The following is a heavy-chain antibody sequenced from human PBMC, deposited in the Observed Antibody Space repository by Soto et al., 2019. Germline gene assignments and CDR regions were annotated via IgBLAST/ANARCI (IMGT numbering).Heavy chain of an antibody. CDR1: GGTFSSHS. J-gene: IGHJ6*02. V-gene: IGHV1-69*13. D-gene: IGHD1-1*01. Sequence: SVKVSCKSSGGTFSSHSINWVRQAPGQGLEWMGGIIPIFGPANFAKNFQGRVTITADESTTTAYMELSSLTSEDTAVYYCATGSFTSTGGRIGYHYNAMDVWGQGTTVTVSS. CDR3: ATGSFTSTGGRIGYHYNAMDV. CDR2: IIPIFGPA.